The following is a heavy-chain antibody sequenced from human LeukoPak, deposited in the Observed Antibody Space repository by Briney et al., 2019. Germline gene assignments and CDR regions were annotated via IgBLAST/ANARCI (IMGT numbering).Heavy chain of an antibody. Sequence: GGSLRLSCAASGFTFSNYWMNWVRQAPGKGLVWISRINSDGSSTTYADPVKGRFTISRDNAKNPLYLQMHRLRAEDTAVYYCARELDMVRGVIIADAFDIWGGGTMLTVSS. CDR1: GFTFSNYW. V-gene: IGHV3-74*01. CDR2: INSDGSST. D-gene: IGHD3-10*01. CDR3: ARELDMVRGVIIADAFDI. J-gene: IGHJ3*02.